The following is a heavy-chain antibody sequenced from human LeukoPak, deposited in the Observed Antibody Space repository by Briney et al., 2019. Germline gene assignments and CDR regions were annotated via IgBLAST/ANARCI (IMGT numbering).Heavy chain of an antibody. CDR2: INPNSGGT. Sequence: GASVKVSCKASGYTFTGYYMHWVRQAPGQGLEWMGWINPNSGGTNYAQMFQGRVTMTRDTSISTAYMELSRLRSDDTAVYYCARDFAWGSGGAPIDDNWLDPWGQGILVTVSS. J-gene: IGHJ5*02. D-gene: IGHD7-27*01. V-gene: IGHV1-2*02. CDR3: ARDFAWGSGGAPIDDNWLDP. CDR1: GYTFTGYY.